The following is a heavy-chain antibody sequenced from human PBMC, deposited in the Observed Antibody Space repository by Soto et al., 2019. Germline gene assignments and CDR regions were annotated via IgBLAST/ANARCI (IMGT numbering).Heavy chain of an antibody. CDR1: GGSISSSSYY. Sequence: QLQLQESGPGLVKPSETLSLTCTVSGGSISSSSYYWGWIRQPPGKGLEWIGSIYYSGSTYYNPSLKSRVTRSVDTSKNQCSLKLSSVTAADTAVYYCARYIPSPWYLNYFDYWGQGTLVTVSS. D-gene: IGHD6-13*01. J-gene: IGHJ4*02. CDR3: ARYIPSPWYLNYFDY. CDR2: IYYSGST. V-gene: IGHV4-39*01.